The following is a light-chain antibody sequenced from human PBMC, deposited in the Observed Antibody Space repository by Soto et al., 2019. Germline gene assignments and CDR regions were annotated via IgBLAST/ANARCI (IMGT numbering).Light chain of an antibody. CDR1: QSVSSN. CDR2: GAS. CDR3: QQYNNWPPGT. J-gene: IGKJ3*01. Sequence: EIVMTQSPATLSVSPGERATLSCRASQSVSSNLAWYQQKPGQAPRLLIYGASTRATGIPARFSGSGSGTECTVTNSSLQAEDFADYYCQQYNNWPPGTFGPGTKVDI. V-gene: IGKV3-15*01.